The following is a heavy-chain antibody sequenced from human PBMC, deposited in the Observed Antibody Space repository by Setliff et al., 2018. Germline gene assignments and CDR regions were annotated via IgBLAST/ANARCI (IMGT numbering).Heavy chain of an antibody. CDR1: GFTFSTYR. CDR2: IWDDGVKK. D-gene: IGHD2-15*01. CDR3: ARTCSGSGCYAGLES. Sequence: SLRLSCAASGFTFSTYRMHWVRQAPGKGLEWVAVIWDDGVKKYHADSGKGRFTISRDNSRSTLYLQMNSLRPEDTAVYYCARTCSGSGCYAGLESWGQGTPVTVSS. J-gene: IGHJ4*02. V-gene: IGHV3-33*08.